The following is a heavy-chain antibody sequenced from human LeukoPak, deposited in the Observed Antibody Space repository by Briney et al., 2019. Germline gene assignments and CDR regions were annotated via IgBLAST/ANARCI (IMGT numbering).Heavy chain of an antibody. CDR2: VKKDASEK. Sequence: GGSLRLSCAASGFTFSNNWMTWVRQAPGKGLEWVASVKKDASEKYYVDSVKGRFTISRDNAKNSLYLQMNSLRAEDTAVYYCARHRDFTVTTPFDYWGQGTLVTVSS. D-gene: IGHD4-17*01. J-gene: IGHJ4*02. CDR1: GFTFSNNW. CDR3: ARHRDFTVTTPFDY. V-gene: IGHV3-7*01.